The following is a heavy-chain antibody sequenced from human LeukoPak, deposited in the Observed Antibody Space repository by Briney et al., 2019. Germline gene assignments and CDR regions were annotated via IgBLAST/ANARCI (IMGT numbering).Heavy chain of an antibody. CDR2: ISDIGSI. J-gene: IGHJ4*02. V-gene: IGHV4-59*08. CDR3: AGHHPRNTVDF. CDR1: GGSISSYY. D-gene: IGHD2/OR15-2a*01. Sequence: SETLSLTCTVSGGSISSYYWSWIRQPPGKGLEWIAYISDIGSINYNPSLKSRVTISLDTFKNQFSPKLSSVTAADTAVYYCAGHHPRNTVDFWGQGTLVTVSS.